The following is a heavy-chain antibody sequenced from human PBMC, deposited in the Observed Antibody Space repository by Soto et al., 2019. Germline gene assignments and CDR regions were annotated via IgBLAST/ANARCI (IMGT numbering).Heavy chain of an antibody. Sequence: GASLKISCRVSGYSFTNYWIGWVRQMPGKGLEWMGTIYPGDSATRYSPSFQGQVTFSVDKSINTAYLHWTSLKASDTAIYYCAIQHPLDSSAWYNWGQGTLVTVSS. D-gene: IGHD6-19*01. CDR3: AIQHPLDSSAWYN. J-gene: IGHJ4*02. CDR2: IYPGDSAT. CDR1: GYSFTNYW. V-gene: IGHV5-51*01.